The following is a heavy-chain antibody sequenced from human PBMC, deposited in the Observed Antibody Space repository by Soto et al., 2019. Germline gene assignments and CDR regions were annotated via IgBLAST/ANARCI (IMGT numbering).Heavy chain of an antibody. CDR2: IYHTGRT. Sequence: ESLSLTCVVCGASISETNGWSWVRQPPGKGLEWVGEIYHTGRTNYNPSLKSRLTISLDKSRNQFSLKLKSVTAADTAVYYCARGYNEDDFDYYGMDVWGQGTTVTV. D-gene: IGHD1-1*01. CDR1: GASISETNG. CDR3: ARGYNEDDFDYYGMDV. J-gene: IGHJ6*02. V-gene: IGHV4-4*02.